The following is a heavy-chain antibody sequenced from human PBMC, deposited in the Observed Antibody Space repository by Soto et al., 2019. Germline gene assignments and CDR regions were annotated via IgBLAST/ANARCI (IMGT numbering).Heavy chain of an antibody. CDR3: ARDQPLGYYYYGMDV. J-gene: IGHJ6*02. V-gene: IGHV3-74*01. D-gene: IGHD3-3*02. CDR1: GFTFSSYW. CDR2: INSDGSST. Sequence: GGSLRLSCAASGFTFSSYWMHWVRQAPGKGLVWVSRINSDGSSTSYADSVKGRFTISRDNAKNTLYLQMNSLRAEDTAVYYCARDQPLGYYYYGMDVWGQGTTVTVSS.